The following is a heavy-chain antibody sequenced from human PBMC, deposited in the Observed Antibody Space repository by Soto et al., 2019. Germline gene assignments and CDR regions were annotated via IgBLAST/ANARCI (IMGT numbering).Heavy chain of an antibody. CDR3: GAAGGGGGY. V-gene: IGHV3-53*01. D-gene: IGHD2-15*01. CDR1: GFTVSNNY. J-gene: IGHJ4*02. CDR2: IYSGGYT. Sequence: EVQLVESGGGLIQPGGSLRLSCAVSGFTVSNNYMSWVRQAPGKGLEGVSVIYSGGYTAYGDSVKGRFTISRDNSKNTLYLQKKTRRSTDGRVFYCGAAGGGGGYWGQGTLVTVSS.